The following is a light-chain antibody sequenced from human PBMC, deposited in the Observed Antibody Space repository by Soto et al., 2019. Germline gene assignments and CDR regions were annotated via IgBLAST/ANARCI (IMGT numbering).Light chain of an antibody. J-gene: IGKJ1*01. CDR1: QSVTSNY. CDR3: QHYSSSPWS. CDR2: GAS. Sequence: PGARATLSCRASQSVTSNYLAWYQQKPGQAPRLLIYGASSRATGIPDRFSGSGSGTDFTLSISRLEPEDFAVYYCQHYSSSPWSFGQGTKVEIK. V-gene: IGKV3-20*01.